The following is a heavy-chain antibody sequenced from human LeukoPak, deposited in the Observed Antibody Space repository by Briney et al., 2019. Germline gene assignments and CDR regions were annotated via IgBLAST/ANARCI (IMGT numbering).Heavy chain of an antibody. CDR3: ARGKPSSVAPN. D-gene: IGHD3-22*01. Sequence: ASVKISCKASGYSFINHYIYWVRQAPGQGLEWMGVINPSGGSTSYAQKFQGRVTMTRDTSTSTVYMEVSSLTSEDTAVYYCARGKPSSVAPNWGQGTLVTVSS. V-gene: IGHV1-46*01. J-gene: IGHJ4*02. CDR1: GYSFINHY. CDR2: INPSGGST.